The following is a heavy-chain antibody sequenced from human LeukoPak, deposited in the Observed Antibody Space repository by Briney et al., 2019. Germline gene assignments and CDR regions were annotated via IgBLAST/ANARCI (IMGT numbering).Heavy chain of an antibody. CDR1: GLTFSSHA. J-gene: IGHJ4*02. CDR3: AKDGGPPSGSYFGY. CDR2: ISYDGSKE. Sequence: PGRSLRLSCAASGLTFSSHAMHWVRQAPGKGLEWLAIISYDGSKEYYTDSVKGRFTLSRDNSKNTLYLQMSSLRAEDTTVYYCAKDGGPPSGSYFGYWGQGTLVTVSS. D-gene: IGHD1-26*01. V-gene: IGHV3-30-3*01.